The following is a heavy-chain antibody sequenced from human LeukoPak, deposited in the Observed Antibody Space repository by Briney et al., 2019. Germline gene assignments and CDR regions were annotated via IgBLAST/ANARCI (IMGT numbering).Heavy chain of an antibody. V-gene: IGHV3-23*01. J-gene: IGHJ4*02. Sequence: GGSLRLSCAASGFTFSNHGMNWVRQAPGKGLERVSGISPSGDITYYADSVKGRFTISRDNSKNTLYLEVISLTAEDTAVYYCAKDDAWLRFGEWSQGTLVTVSS. CDR1: GFTFSNHG. CDR2: ISPSGDIT. CDR3: AKDDAWLRFGE. D-gene: IGHD3-10*01.